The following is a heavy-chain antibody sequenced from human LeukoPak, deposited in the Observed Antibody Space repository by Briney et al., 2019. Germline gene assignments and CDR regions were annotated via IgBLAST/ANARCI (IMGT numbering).Heavy chain of an antibody. D-gene: IGHD5-12*01. V-gene: IGHV3-48*02. CDR3: AGDPSGYYYLDQ. CDR2: ISSSATTI. Sequence: GGSLRLSCAASGFTFTNYGMNWVRQAPGKGLEWLSYISSSATTIYYADSVKGRFTISRDNAKNSVYLQMNSLGDEDTAVYYCAGDPSGYYYLDQWGQGTLVAVPS. CDR1: GFTFTNYG. J-gene: IGHJ4*02.